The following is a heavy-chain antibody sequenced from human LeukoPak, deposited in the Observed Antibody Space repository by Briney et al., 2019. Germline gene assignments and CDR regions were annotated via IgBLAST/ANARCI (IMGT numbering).Heavy chain of an antibody. CDR2: IYTSGST. CDR1: GGSISSGSYY. D-gene: IGHD6-19*01. Sequence: SETLSLTCTVSGGSISSGSYYWSWIRQPAGKGLEWIGRIYTSGSTNYNPSLKSRVTISVDTSKNQFSLKLSSVTAADTAVYYCAGAVAVTSPYYYYYYGMDVWGQGTTVTVSS. J-gene: IGHJ6*02. V-gene: IGHV4-61*02. CDR3: AGAVAVTSPYYYYYYGMDV.